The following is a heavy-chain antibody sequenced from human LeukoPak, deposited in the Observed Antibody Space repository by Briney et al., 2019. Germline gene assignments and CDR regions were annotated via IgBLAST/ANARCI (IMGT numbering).Heavy chain of an antibody. Sequence: PSETLSLTCTVSGGSISSYYWSWIRQPAGKGLEWIGRIYTSGSTNYNPSLKSRVTMSVDTSKNQFSLKLSSVTAADTAVYYCARGRRYCSSTSCYTGNYYYYYMDVWGKGTTATVSS. D-gene: IGHD2-2*02. CDR3: ARGRRYCSSTSCYTGNYYYYYMDV. CDR2: IYTSGST. J-gene: IGHJ6*03. CDR1: GGSISSYY. V-gene: IGHV4-4*07.